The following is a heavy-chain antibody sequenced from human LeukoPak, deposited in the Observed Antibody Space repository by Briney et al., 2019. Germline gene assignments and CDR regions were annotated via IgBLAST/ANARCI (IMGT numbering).Heavy chain of an antibody. CDR2: ISYDGSDK. CDR1: GFTFSSYG. Sequence: GGSLRLSCAASGFTFSSYGMHWVRQAPGKGLEWVAVISYDGSDKYYADSVKGRFTISRDNAKNSLYLQMNSLRAEDTAVYYCAELGITMIGGVWGKGTTVTISS. D-gene: IGHD3-10*02. CDR3: AELGITMIGGV. V-gene: IGHV3-30*18. J-gene: IGHJ6*04.